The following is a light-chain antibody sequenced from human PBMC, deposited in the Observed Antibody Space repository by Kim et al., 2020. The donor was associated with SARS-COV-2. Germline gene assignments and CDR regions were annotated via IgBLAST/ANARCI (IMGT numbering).Light chain of an antibody. J-gene: IGKJ5*01. Sequence: SGGPRVTITCRARQSIGIYFIWYPPKPRNAPILLIYAASTLQSGVPSRFSGSGSGAEFTLTISTLQPDDFATYYCQQTHSPLVTFGQWTRLEIK. CDR2: AAS. CDR3: QQTHSPLVT. V-gene: IGKV1-39*01. CDR1: QSIGIY.